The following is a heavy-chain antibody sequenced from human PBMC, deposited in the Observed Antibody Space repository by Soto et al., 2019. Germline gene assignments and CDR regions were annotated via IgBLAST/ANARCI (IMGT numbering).Heavy chain of an antibody. J-gene: IGHJ4*01. Sequence: EVQLVESGGGFIYTGGSLRLSCAASGLTISNAWMNWVRQAPGKGLEWVGRIKTNNEGGTTDYAAAVKGRFTVSRDDSKNTLYLQMNSLKTEDTAGYYCTTGSWEGVWGQGTPVTVSS. CDR2: IKTNNEGGTT. CDR1: GLTISNAW. D-gene: IGHD1-26*01. V-gene: IGHV3-15*07. CDR3: TTGSWEGV.